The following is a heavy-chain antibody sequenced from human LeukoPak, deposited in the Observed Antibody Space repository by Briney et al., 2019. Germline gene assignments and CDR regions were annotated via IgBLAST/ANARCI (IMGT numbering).Heavy chain of an antibody. CDR2: IYYSGST. Sequence: SSETLSLTCTVSGGSISSSSYYWGWIRQPPGKGLEWIGSIYYSGSTYYNPSLKSRVTISVDTSKNQFSLKLSSVTAADTAVYYCAGRDLPGPGAPVYYFDYWGQGTLVTVSS. J-gene: IGHJ4*02. D-gene: IGHD2-8*01. CDR3: AGRDLPGPGAPVYYFDY. CDR1: GGSISSSSYY. V-gene: IGHV4-39*01.